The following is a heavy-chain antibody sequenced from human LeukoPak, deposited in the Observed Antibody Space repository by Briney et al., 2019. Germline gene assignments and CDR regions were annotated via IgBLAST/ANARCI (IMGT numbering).Heavy chain of an antibody. CDR3: ARHVRSGYNLLDY. CDR2: IDYSGNS. Sequence: SETLSLTCTVSGASISPSYWSWIRQPPGKGLEWIGYIDYSGNSNYNPSLKSRVTMSVDTSKNQFSLKLSSVTAADTAVYYCARHVRSGYNLLDYWGQGNLVTVSS. CDR1: GASISPSY. V-gene: IGHV4-59*08. D-gene: IGHD5-24*01. J-gene: IGHJ4*02.